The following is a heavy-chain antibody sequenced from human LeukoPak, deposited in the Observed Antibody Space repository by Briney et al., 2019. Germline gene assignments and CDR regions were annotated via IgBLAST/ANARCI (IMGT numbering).Heavy chain of an antibody. CDR1: GYTFTSYG. CDR2: ISAYNGNT. Sequence: ASVKVSCKASGYTFTSYGISWVRQAPGQGLEWTGWISAYNGNTNYAQKLQGRVTMTTDTSTSTAYMELRSLRSDDTAVYYCARRGDYGGNSVSFDYWGQGTLVTVSS. D-gene: IGHD4-23*01. J-gene: IGHJ4*02. CDR3: ARRGDYGGNSVSFDY. V-gene: IGHV1-18*01.